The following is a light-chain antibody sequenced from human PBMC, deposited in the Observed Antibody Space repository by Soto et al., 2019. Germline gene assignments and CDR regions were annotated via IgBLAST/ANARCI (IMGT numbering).Light chain of an antibody. Sequence: DIQMTQSPSTLSASVGDRVTITCRASQSISIWLAWYQQKPGKAPKLLIYKASSLESGVPSRFSGRASGTEFPLTISSLQPDDFATNYCQQYNNWGTFGQGTKVEIK. J-gene: IGKJ1*01. V-gene: IGKV1-5*03. CDR2: KAS. CDR3: QQYNNWGT. CDR1: QSISIW.